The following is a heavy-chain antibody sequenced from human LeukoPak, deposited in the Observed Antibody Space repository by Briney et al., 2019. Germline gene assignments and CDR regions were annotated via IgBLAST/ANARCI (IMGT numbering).Heavy chain of an antibody. J-gene: IGHJ6*02. CDR3: ARDERYYYDSSGYYYYYYGMDV. Sequence: ASVKVSCKASGYTFTSYYMHWVRQAPGQGLEWMGIINPSGGSTSYAQKFQGRVTMTRDTSTGTVYMELSSLRSEDTAVYYCARDERYYYDSSGYYYYYYGMDVWGQGTTVTVSS. CDR1: GYTFTSYY. CDR2: INPSGGST. V-gene: IGHV1-46*01. D-gene: IGHD3-22*01.